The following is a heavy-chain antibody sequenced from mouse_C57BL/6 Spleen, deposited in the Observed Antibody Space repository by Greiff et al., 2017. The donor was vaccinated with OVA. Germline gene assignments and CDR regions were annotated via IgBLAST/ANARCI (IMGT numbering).Heavy chain of an antibody. V-gene: IGHV14-2*01. CDR3: ARTTVVAHYFDY. Sequence: DVKLVESGAELVKPGASVKLSCTASGFNIKDYYMHWVKQRTEQGLEWIGRIDPEDGETKYAPKFQGKATITADTSSNTAYLQLSSLTSEDTAVYYCARTTVVAHYFDYWGQGTTLTVSS. CDR2: IDPEDGET. J-gene: IGHJ2*01. D-gene: IGHD1-1*01. CDR1: GFNIKDYY.